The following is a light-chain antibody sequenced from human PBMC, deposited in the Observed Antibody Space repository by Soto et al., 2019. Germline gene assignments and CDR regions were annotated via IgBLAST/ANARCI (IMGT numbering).Light chain of an antibody. J-gene: IGKJ2*01. CDR1: QSVSSY. Sequence: EIVLTQSPATLSLSPGERATLACRASQSVSSYLAWYQQNPGQAPRLLIYDASNRATGIPARFSGSGSGTDFTLPISSLEPEDFAVYYCQRRETFGQGTTLEIK. CDR3: QRRET. V-gene: IGKV3-11*01. CDR2: DAS.